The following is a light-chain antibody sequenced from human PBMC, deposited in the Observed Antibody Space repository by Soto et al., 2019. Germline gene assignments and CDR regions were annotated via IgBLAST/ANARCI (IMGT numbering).Light chain of an antibody. V-gene: IGKV3-11*01. CDR3: QHRRNRTPLT. J-gene: IGKJ4*01. CDR2: DAS. CDR1: QSVSSY. Sequence: EIVLTQSPATLSLSPGERATLPCRASQSVSSYLALYQQKPGQAPRLLSYDASNGATGVTARFSGFGSGTSLTHSTRTLATDDFEVYSCQHRRNRTPLTSGGGTKVDI.